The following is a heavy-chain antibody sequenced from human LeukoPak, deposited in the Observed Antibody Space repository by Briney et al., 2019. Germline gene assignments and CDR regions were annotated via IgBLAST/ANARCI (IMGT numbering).Heavy chain of an antibody. CDR1: GFTFRGYW. V-gene: IGHV3-7*01. Sequence: GGSLRLSCAASGFTFRGYWMSWVRQAPGEGLEWVANIKEDGSEKYYVDSVKGRFTISRDNAKNSLNLQMDSLRVEDTAVYYCTRGDSSSKIDYWGQGTLVTVSS. CDR2: IKEDGSEK. D-gene: IGHD6-6*01. J-gene: IGHJ4*02. CDR3: TRGDSSSKIDY.